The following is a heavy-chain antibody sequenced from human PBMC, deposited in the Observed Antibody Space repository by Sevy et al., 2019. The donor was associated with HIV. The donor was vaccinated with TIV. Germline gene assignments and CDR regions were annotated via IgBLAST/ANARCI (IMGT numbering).Heavy chain of an antibody. CDR3: ARDDIVVVVAATLHYYYGMDV. CDR2: ISYDGSNK. V-gene: IGHV3-30-3*01. CDR1: GFTFSSYA. Sequence: GGSLRLSCAASGFTFSSYAMHWVRQAPGKGLEWVAVISYDGSNKYYADSVKGRFTISRDNSKNRLYLQMNSLRAEDTAVYYCARDDIVVVVAATLHYYYGMDVWGQGTTVTVSS. J-gene: IGHJ6*02. D-gene: IGHD2-15*01.